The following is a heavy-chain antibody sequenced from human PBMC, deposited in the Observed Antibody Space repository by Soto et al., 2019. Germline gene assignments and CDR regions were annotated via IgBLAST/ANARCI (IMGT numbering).Heavy chain of an antibody. D-gene: IGHD6-13*01. CDR3: ASFSSSWYYFDY. J-gene: IGHJ4*02. Sequence: SETLSLTCTVSGGSISSSSYYWGWIRQPPGKGLEWIGSIYYSGSTYYNPSLKSRVTISVDTSKNQFSLKLSSVTAADTAVYYCASFSSSWYYFDYWGQGTLVTVSS. V-gene: IGHV4-39*01. CDR1: GGSISSSSYY. CDR2: IYYSGST.